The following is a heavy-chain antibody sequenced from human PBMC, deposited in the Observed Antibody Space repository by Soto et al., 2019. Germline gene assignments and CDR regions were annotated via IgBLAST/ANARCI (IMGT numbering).Heavy chain of an antibody. CDR1: GGSFSGYY. D-gene: IGHD6-13*01. CDR3: AGAPEVAAAGDTPQDYYGMDV. J-gene: IGHJ6*02. V-gene: IGHV4-34*01. Sequence: KASETLSLTCAVSGGSFSGYYWSWIRQPPGKGLEWIGEINHSGSTNYNPSLKSRVTISVDTSKNQFSLKLSSVTAADTAVYYCAGAPEVAAAGDTPQDYYGMDVWGQGTTVTVSS. CDR2: INHSGST.